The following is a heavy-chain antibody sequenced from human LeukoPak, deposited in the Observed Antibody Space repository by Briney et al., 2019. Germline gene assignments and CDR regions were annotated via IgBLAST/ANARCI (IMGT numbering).Heavy chain of an antibody. CDR2: MNPNSGNT. J-gene: IGHJ3*02. V-gene: IGHV1-8*03. D-gene: IGHD2-2*01. CDR3: ARAYCSSTSCLDAFDI. CDR1: GYTFTSYD. Sequence: ASVKVSCKASGYTFTSYDINWVRQATGQGLEWMGWMNPNSGNTGYALKFQGRVTITRNTSISTAYMELSSLRSEDTAVYYCARAYCSSTSCLDAFDIWGQGTMVTVSS.